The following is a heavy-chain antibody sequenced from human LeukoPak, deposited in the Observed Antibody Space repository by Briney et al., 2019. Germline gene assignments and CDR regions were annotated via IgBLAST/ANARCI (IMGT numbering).Heavy chain of an antibody. J-gene: IGHJ4*02. Sequence: GGSLRLSCAASGFTFGDYAMHWVRQAPGKGLEYVSSISYNGYNAYYAESVKGRFTISRDNFKNMVFLQMGSLRPDDMAVYYCARGRVLRSGWAEYFDSWGQGTLVTVSS. V-gene: IGHV3-64*02. CDR3: ARGRVLRSGWAEYFDS. CDR2: ISYNGYNA. D-gene: IGHD6-19*01. CDR1: GFTFGDYA.